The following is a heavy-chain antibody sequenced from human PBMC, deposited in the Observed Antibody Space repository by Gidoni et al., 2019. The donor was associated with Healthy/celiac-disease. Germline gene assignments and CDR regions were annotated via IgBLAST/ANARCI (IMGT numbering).Heavy chain of an antibody. CDR3: AKDRDCSSWYLGAFDI. D-gene: IGHD6-13*01. CDR1: GCTWEGYA. CDR2: IRWTSGSI. Sequence: EVQLVESGGGWVQPGRSLRRPGAASGCTWEGYAMHWVRQAPGKGLEWLSGIRWTSGSIGYAASVMDRFTISRDNAKNSLYLQMNSLRAEDTALYYCAKDRDCSSWYLGAFDIWGQGTMVTVSS. V-gene: IGHV3-9*01. J-gene: IGHJ3*02.